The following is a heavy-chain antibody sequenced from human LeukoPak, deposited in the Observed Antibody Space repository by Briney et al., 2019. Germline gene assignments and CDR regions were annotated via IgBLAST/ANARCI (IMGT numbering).Heavy chain of an antibody. V-gene: IGHV3-21*01. D-gene: IGHD1-20*01. CDR2: ISSSSSYI. Sequence: PGGSLRLSCAASGFTFSSYSMNWVRQAPGKGLEWVSSISSSSSYIYYADSVKGRFTISRDNAKNSVYLQMTSLSVEDTAVYYCVPLNWNPPGDFDRWGQGTLVTVSS. J-gene: IGHJ4*02. CDR1: GFTFSSYS. CDR3: VPLNWNPPGDFDR.